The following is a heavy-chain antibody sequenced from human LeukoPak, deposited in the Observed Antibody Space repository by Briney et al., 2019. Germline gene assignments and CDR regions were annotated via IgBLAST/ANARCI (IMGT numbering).Heavy chain of an antibody. Sequence: SETLSLTCTVSGGSMSSYHWSWIRQPARPGLEWIGRMYTSWSTYYNPSLKSRVTMSVDTFKNQFSLPLSSVTAADTAMYYCARDRTDNYGHLDYWGQGTLVTVSS. J-gene: IGHJ4*02. V-gene: IGHV4-4*07. CDR2: MYTSWST. D-gene: IGHD5-18*01. CDR3: ARDRTDNYGHLDY. CDR1: GGSMSSYH.